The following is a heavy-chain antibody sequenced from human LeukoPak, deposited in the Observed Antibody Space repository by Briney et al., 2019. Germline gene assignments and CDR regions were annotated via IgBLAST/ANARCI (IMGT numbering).Heavy chain of an antibody. D-gene: IGHD2-2*01. CDR3: ARDWWDIVVVPAATALDY. J-gene: IGHJ4*02. V-gene: IGHV3-7*01. CDR2: INLDGSER. Sequence: GGSLRLSCAASGFTFSGHSMTWVRQAPGKGLEWVANINLDGSERFYVDFVKGRFTISRDNAKNSLYLQMNSLRAEDTAVYYCARDWWDIVVVPAATALDYWGQGTLVTVSS. CDR1: GFTFSGHS.